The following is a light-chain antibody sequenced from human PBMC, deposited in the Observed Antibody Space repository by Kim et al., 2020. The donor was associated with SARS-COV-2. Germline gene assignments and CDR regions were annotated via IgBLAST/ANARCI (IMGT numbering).Light chain of an antibody. J-gene: IGLJ1*01. Sequence: QTHRITCSGDKSGDRYTSWYQQMPSHPPLLVIYQNTKRPSGIPERFSGSTSGNTATLTITGAQAMDEADYYCQAWDSSTLYVFGPGTKVTVL. V-gene: IGLV3-1*01. CDR1: KSGDRY. CDR2: QNT. CDR3: QAWDSSTLYV.